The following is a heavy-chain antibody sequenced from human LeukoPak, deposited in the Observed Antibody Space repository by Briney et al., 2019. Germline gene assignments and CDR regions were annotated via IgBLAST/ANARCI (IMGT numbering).Heavy chain of an antibody. CDR2: IYYSGST. D-gene: IGHD5-12*01. CDR3: AREALVAPFDY. Sequence: PSETLSLTCTVSGGSISNYYWSWIRQPPGKGLEWIGYIYYSGSTNYNPSLKSRVTISVDTSKNQFSLKLSSVTAADTAVYYCAREALVAPFDYWGQGTLVTVSS. CDR1: GGSISNYY. J-gene: IGHJ4*02. V-gene: IGHV4-59*12.